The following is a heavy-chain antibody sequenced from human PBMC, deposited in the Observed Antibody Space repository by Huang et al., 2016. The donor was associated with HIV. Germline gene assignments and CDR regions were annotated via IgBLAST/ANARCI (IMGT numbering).Heavy chain of an antibody. Sequence: EVQLVQSGAEVKKPGESMKISCKGSGYSFTSYWIGWVRQMPGKGLGGMGFSYPGNADTRYIQSFQGQVTISADKSISTAYLQWSSLKASDTAMYYCARPGGSWYYFDYWGQGTLVTVSS. J-gene: IGHJ4*02. CDR3: ARPGGSWYYFDY. D-gene: IGHD6-13*01. CDR2: SYPGNADT. V-gene: IGHV5-51*01. CDR1: GYSFTSYW.